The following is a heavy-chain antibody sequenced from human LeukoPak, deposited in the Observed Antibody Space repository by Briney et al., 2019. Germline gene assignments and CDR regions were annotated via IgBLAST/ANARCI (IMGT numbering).Heavy chain of an antibody. CDR3: ARVLMGLGMDV. J-gene: IGHJ6*02. D-gene: IGHD2-8*01. Sequence: GGSLRLSCAASGFTFSSYSMNWVRQAPGEGLEWVSSISSSSSYIYYADSVKGRFTISRDNAKNSLYLQMNSLRAEDTAVYYCARVLMGLGMDVWGQGTTVTVSS. CDR1: GFTFSSYS. V-gene: IGHV3-21*01. CDR2: ISSSSSYI.